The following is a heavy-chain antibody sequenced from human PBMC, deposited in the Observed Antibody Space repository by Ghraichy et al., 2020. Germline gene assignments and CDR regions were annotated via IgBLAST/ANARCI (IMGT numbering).Heavy chain of an antibody. Sequence: GGSLRLSCAASGFTFSSYGMHWVRQAPGKGQEWVAVISYDGSNKYYADSVKGRFTISRDNSKNTLYLQMNSLRAEDTAVYYCAGELTRYYGMDVWGQG. CDR1: GFTFSSYG. CDR2: ISYDGSNK. J-gene: IGHJ6*02. D-gene: IGHD1-26*01. V-gene: IGHV3-30*03. CDR3: AGELTRYYGMDV.